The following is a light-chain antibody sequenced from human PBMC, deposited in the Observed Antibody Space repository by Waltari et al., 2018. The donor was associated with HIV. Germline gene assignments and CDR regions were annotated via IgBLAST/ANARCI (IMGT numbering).Light chain of an antibody. CDR1: QDIDKW. V-gene: IGKV1-5*03. CDR3: QQYSTHYA. J-gene: IGKJ2*01. CDR2: MTS. Sequence: IQMTQSPSNLSASVGDTVILTCRASQDIDKWLAWYHQKPGRAPKLLSSMTSVLESGVPSRFRGSGSGTTFTLTITGLQPDDIGTYFCQQYSTHYAFGQGTRVE.